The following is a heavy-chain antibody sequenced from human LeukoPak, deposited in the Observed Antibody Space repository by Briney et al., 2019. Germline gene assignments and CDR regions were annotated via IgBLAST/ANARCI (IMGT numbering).Heavy chain of an antibody. CDR1: GGSISSYY. CDR2: IYYSGST. Sequence: SETLSHTCTVSGGSISSYYWSWIRQPPGKGLEWIGYIYYSGSTNYNPSLKSRVSISVDTSKNQFSLKLSSVTAADTAVYYCARVSPITVFGVDYYYYMDVWGKGTTVTVSS. D-gene: IGHD3-3*01. J-gene: IGHJ6*03. CDR3: ARVSPITVFGVDYYYYMDV. V-gene: IGHV4-59*01.